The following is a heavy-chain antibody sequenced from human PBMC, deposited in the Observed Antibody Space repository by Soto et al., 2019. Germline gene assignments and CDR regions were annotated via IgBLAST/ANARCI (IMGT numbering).Heavy chain of an antibody. CDR2: INPSGST. J-gene: IGHJ4*02. D-gene: IGHD2-8*02. CDR1: GGSFSGYY. V-gene: IGHV4-34*01. CDR3: ARDKSTGNFDY. Sequence: QVQLQQWGAGLLKPSETLSLTCAVYGGSFSGYYWTWIRQPPGTGLEWIGEINPSGSTNYNPALKGRVTISVDTSMNQFSLKLTSGTAAATALYSCARDKSTGNFDYWGQGTLVTVSS.